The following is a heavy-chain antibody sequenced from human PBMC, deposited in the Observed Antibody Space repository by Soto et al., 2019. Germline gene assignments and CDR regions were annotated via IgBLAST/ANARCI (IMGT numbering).Heavy chain of an antibody. Sequence: GGSLRLSCAASGFTFSRYAMSWVRQAPGRGLEWVSAITGSGSITYYADSVKGRFTISRDHSKNTLYLQMNSLRAEDTALYYCAKVVGGGGRHDNAFDIWGHGTMVTVSS. V-gene: IGHV3-23*01. CDR2: ITGSGSIT. CDR1: GFTFSRYA. D-gene: IGHD1-26*01. J-gene: IGHJ3*02. CDR3: AKVVGGGGRHDNAFDI.